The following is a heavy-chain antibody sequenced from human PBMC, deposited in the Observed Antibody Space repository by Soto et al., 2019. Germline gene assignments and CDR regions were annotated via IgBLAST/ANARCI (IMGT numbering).Heavy chain of an antibody. CDR1: GYTFTSYG. CDR2: ISAYNGNT. Sequence: GASVKVSCKASGYTFTSYGISWVRQAPGQGLEWMGWISAYNGNTNYAQKLQGRVTMTTDTSTSTAYMELRSLRSDDTAVYYCARLRFLEWLLFYVRQQNWFSPSAQGTPVPVSS. D-gene: IGHD3-3*01. CDR3: ARLRFLEWLLFYVRQQNWFSP. V-gene: IGHV1-18*01. J-gene: IGHJ5*02.